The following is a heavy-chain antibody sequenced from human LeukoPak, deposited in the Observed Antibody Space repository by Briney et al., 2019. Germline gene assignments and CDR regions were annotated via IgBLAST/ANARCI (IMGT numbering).Heavy chain of an antibody. CDR1: GGSFSGYF. Sequence: SETLSLTSAVYGGSFSGYFWSWIRQPPGKGLEWIGEINHSGSTNYNPSLTSRAAISVDTSKNQFSLKLSSVTAADTAVYYCARGRRGRYYDSSGYHFDYWGQGTLVTVSS. J-gene: IGHJ4*02. V-gene: IGHV4-34*01. D-gene: IGHD3-22*01. CDR2: INHSGST. CDR3: ARGRRGRYYDSSGYHFDY.